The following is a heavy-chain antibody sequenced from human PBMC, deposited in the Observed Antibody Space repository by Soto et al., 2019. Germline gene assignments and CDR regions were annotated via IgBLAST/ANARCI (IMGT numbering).Heavy chain of an antibody. Sequence: AGESLKISCKGSGYSFAGYWITWVLHKPGKGLEWMGRIDPSDSQTYYSPSFRGHVTISVTKSITTVFLQWSSLRASDTAMYYCARQIYDSDTGPNFQYYFDSWGQGTPVTVSS. J-gene: IGHJ4*02. CDR1: GYSFAGYW. CDR2: IDPSDSQT. CDR3: ARQIYDSDTGPNFQYYFDS. D-gene: IGHD3-22*01. V-gene: IGHV5-10-1*01.